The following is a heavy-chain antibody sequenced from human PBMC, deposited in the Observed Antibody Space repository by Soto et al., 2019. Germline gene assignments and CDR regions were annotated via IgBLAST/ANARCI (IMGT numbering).Heavy chain of an antibody. Sequence: SETLSLTCTVSGGSVSIVSYYWSWIRQPPGKGLEWIGYMYYSGSTNYNPSFKSRVTMSVDTSKNQFSLRLRSVTAADTAVYYCARESLNFWLDPWGQGTLVTVSS. CDR1: GGSVSIVSYY. V-gene: IGHV4-61*01. CDR2: MYYSGST. CDR3: ARESLNFWLDP. J-gene: IGHJ5*02.